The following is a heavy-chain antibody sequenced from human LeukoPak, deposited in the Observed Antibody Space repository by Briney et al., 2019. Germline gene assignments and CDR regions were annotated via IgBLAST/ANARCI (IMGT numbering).Heavy chain of an antibody. D-gene: IGHD6-6*01. CDR1: GFTFSSYW. CDR3: ARGEEYSSSSSFDY. V-gene: IGHV3-7*01. Sequence: GGSLRLSCAASGFTFSSYWMSWVRQAPGKGLEWVANIKQNGNEKYYVDSVKGRFTISRDNAKNSLYLQMNSLRAEDTAVYYCARGEEYSSSSSFDYWGQGTLVTVSS. CDR2: IKQNGNEK. J-gene: IGHJ4*02.